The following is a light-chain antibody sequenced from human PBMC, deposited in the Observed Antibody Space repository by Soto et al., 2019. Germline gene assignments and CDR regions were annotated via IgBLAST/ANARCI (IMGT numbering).Light chain of an antibody. V-gene: IGKV1-39*01. CDR2: GAS. CDR1: QTIATY. J-gene: IGKJ1*01. CDR3: QQTYSTPWT. Sequence: DIQMTQSPSSLSASVGDRVTITCRASQTIATYLNWYQQRPGKAPKLLIYGASNLQSGVPSRFSGSGSGTDCTLTISSLQPEDFAGYYCQQTYSTPWTFGQGAKVEIK.